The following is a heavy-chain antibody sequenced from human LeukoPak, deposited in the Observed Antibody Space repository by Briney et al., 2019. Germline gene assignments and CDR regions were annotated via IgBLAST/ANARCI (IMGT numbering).Heavy chain of an antibody. J-gene: IGHJ4*02. D-gene: IGHD3-16*02. V-gene: IGHV3-30*02. Sequence: GGSLRLSCAASGLTFTFSTSGIHWVRQAPGKGLGWVAFIQYDGSEKYYADSVKGRCTTSRDNSKNTVYLQMNRLTGEDTALYYCAREGGTIEIGEFDYWGQGTLVTVSS. CDR2: IQYDGSEK. CDR3: AREGGTIEIGEFDY. CDR1: GLTFTFSTSG.